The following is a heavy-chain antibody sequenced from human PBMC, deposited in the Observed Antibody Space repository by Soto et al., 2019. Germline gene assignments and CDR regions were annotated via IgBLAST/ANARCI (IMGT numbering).Heavy chain of an antibody. CDR1: GGSISSYY. CDR3: ARGGALRYFDWAHYYFDY. D-gene: IGHD3-9*01. J-gene: IGHJ4*02. CDR2: IYYSGST. Sequence: TSETLSLTCTVSGGSISSYYWSWIRQPPGKGLEWIGYIYYSGSTNYNPSLKSRVTISVDTSKNQFSLKLSSVTAADTAVYYCARGGALRYFDWAHYYFDYWGQGTLVTVSS. V-gene: IGHV4-59*01.